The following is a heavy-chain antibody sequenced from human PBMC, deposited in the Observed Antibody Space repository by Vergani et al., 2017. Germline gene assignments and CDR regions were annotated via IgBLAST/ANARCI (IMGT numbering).Heavy chain of an antibody. J-gene: IGHJ4*02. Sequence: QVQLQQWGAGLLKPSETQSLTCAVYGGSFSGYYWSWIRQPPGKGLEWIGEINHSGSTNYNPSLKSRVTISVDTSKNQFSLKLSSVTAADTAVYYCARGDSSGWYGYWGQGTLVTVSS. CDR1: GGSFSGYY. CDR3: ARGDSSGWYGY. CDR2: INHSGST. V-gene: IGHV4-34*01. D-gene: IGHD6-19*01.